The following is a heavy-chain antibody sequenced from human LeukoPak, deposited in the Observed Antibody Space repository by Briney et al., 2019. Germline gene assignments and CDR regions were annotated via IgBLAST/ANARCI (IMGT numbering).Heavy chain of an antibody. CDR2: ISSSGSNI. CDR1: GFTFSSYS. CDR3: ARGYSSGPDY. V-gene: IGHV3-21*01. Sequence: PGGSLRLSCAASGFTFSSYSVNWVRQAPGKGLEWVSSISSSGSNIHYADSVKGRFTISRDNAENSLYLQMTSLRAEDTAMYYCARGYSSGPDYWDQGTLVTVSS. J-gene: IGHJ4*02. D-gene: IGHD6-19*01.